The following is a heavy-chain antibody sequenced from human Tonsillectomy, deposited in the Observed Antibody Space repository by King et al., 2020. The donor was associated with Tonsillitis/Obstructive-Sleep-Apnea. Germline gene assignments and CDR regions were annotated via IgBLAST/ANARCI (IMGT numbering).Heavy chain of an antibody. CDR3: ARNGGDYVWGSYRDMDV. V-gene: IGHV3-30*01. J-gene: IGHJ6*03. D-gene: IGHD3-16*02. Sequence: VQLVESGGGVVQPGRSLRLSCAASGFTFSSYAMHWVRQAPGKGLEWVAVISYDGSNKYYADSVKGRFTISRDNSKNTLYRQMNSLRAEDTAVYYCARNGGDYVWGSYRDMDVWGKGTTVTVSS. CDR1: GFTFSSYA. CDR2: ISYDGSNK.